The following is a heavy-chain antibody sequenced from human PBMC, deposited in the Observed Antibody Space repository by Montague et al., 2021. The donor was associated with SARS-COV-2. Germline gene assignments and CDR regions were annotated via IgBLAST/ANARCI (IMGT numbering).Heavy chain of an antibody. Sequence: SETLSLTCAVSGGSFSRYYWSWIRQPPGKGLEWIGEISQSGNTKYNPSLKSRLTISADTSKNQFSLKLTSVAAADTAVYYCARLRDGVVPSPILGVGPYYSYYYMDVWG. D-gene: IGHD3-10*01. CDR3: ARLRDGVVPSPILGVGPYYSYYYMDV. CDR1: GGSFSRYY. V-gene: IGHV4-34*01. J-gene: IGHJ6*03. CDR2: ISQSGNT.